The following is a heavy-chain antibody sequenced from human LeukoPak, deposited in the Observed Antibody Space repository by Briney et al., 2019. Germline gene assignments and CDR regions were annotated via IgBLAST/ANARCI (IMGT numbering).Heavy chain of an antibody. CDR1: GYSISSGYY. CDR2: IYHSGST. Sequence: SETLSLTCTVSGYSISSGYYWGWIRQPPGKGLEWIGSIYHSGSTYYNPSLKSRVTISVDTSKNQLSLKLSSVTAADTAVYYCARVGWLQFYSLDYWGQGTLVTVSS. J-gene: IGHJ4*02. CDR3: ARVGWLQFYSLDY. V-gene: IGHV4-38-2*02. D-gene: IGHD5-24*01.